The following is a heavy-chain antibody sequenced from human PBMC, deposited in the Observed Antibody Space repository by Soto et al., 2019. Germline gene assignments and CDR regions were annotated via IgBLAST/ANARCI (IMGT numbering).Heavy chain of an antibody. V-gene: IGHV4-34*01. D-gene: IGHD6-6*01. CDR2: INHSGST. CDR3: ARGRPPRSPFDY. CDR1: GGSFSGYY. J-gene: IGHJ4*02. Sequence: SETLSLTCAVYGGSFSGYYWSWIRQPPGKGLEWIGEINHSGSTNYNPSLKSRVTISVDTSKNQFSLKLSSVTAADTAVYYCARGRPPRSPFDYWGQGTLVTVSS.